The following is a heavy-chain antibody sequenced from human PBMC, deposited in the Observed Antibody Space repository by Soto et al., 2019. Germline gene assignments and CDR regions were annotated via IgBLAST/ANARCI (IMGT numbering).Heavy chain of an antibody. Sequence: QVQLVQSGAEVKKPGSSVKVSCKASGGTFSSYAMHWVRQAPGKGLEWVAVISYDGSNKYYADSVKGRFTISRDNSKNTLYLQMNSLRAEDTAVYYCARVWFGESPPFDYWGQGTLVTVSS. D-gene: IGHD3-10*01. CDR1: GGTFSSYA. CDR3: ARVWFGESPPFDY. CDR2: ISYDGSNK. J-gene: IGHJ4*02. V-gene: IGHV3-30-3*01.